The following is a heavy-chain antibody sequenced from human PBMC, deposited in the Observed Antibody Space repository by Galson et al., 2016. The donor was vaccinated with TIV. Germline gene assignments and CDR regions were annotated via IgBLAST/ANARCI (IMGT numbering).Heavy chain of an antibody. CDR2: ISSDGYT. CDR3: ARDRRFCGNECYLYYYYGMDV. Sequence: SLRLSCAASGLTVKSNYMTWVRQTPGKGLEFVSLISSDGYTFYADAAKGRFTVSRDEAKNTVFLRMNSLRPEDTAIYYCARDRRFCGNECYLYYYYGMDVWGQGTTVTVSS. V-gene: IGHV3-66*02. D-gene: IGHD2-21*01. CDR1: GLTVKSNY. J-gene: IGHJ6*02.